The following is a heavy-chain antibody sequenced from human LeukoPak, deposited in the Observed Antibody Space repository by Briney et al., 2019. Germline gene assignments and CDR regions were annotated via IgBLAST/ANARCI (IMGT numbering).Heavy chain of an antibody. D-gene: IGHD5-12*01. CDR1: GFTFSSYA. J-gene: IGHJ6*02. Sequence: QSGGSLRLSCAASGFTFSSYAMHWVRQAPGKGLEWVAVISYDGSNKYYADSVKGRFTISRDNSKNTLYLQMNSLRAEDTAVYYGAREEGGYDHYYYYYGMDVWGQGTTVTVSS. CDR3: AREEGGYDHYYYYYGMDV. V-gene: IGHV3-30*04. CDR2: ISYDGSNK.